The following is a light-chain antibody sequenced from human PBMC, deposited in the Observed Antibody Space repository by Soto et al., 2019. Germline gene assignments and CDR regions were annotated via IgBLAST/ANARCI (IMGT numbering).Light chain of an antibody. CDR2: DAS. Sequence: DIHMTQSPSSLSASVGDGVTITCRASQSISSYVSWYQQKPGKAPNPLIYDASSLKSGVPARYRGSGSGTEFTLTISSLQPEDFETYYCQQSYSTPRTFGQGTKVDIK. J-gene: IGKJ1*01. V-gene: IGKV1-39*01. CDR1: QSISSY. CDR3: QQSYSTPRT.